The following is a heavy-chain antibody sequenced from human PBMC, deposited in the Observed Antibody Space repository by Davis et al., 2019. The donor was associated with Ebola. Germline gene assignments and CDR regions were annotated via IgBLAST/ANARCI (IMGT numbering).Heavy chain of an antibody. V-gene: IGHV5-51*01. Sequence: GESLKISCKASGFTFTNYWIAWVRQKPGKGLEWMGIIYPGDSDTSYSPSFHGHVSISADKSISTAYLQWSSLKASDTAMYYCAKVRLPRTSVGLDYWGQGTLVTVSS. J-gene: IGHJ4*02. D-gene: IGHD2/OR15-2a*01. CDR3: AKVRLPRTSVGLDY. CDR2: IYPGDSDT. CDR1: GFTFTNYW.